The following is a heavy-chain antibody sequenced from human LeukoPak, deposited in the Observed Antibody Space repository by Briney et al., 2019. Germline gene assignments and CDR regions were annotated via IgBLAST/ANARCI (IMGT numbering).Heavy chain of an antibody. D-gene: IGHD3-3*01. CDR3: AREEYYDFWSDLVRDGHYYYYGMDV. CDR2: IIPIFGTA. J-gene: IGHJ6*02. CDR1: GGTFSSYA. V-gene: IGHV1-69*13. Sequence: ASVKVSCKASGGTFSSYAISWVRQAPGQGLEWMGGIIPIFGTANYAQKFQGRVTITADESTSTAYMELSSLRSEDTAVYYCAREEYYDFWSDLVRDGHYYYYGMDVWGQGTTVTVSS.